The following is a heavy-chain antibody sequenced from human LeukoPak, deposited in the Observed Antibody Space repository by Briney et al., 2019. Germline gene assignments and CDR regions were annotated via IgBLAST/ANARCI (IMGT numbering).Heavy chain of an antibody. CDR2: ISTSSSYI. CDR1: GFTFSSYS. D-gene: IGHD6-19*01. CDR3: ARGASVVAGSDNAFDI. Sequence: PGGSLRLSCAASGFTFSSYSVNWVRQAPGKGLEWVSSISTSSSYIYYADSVKGRFTISRDNAKKSLYLQMSSLRAEDTAVYYCARGASVVAGSDNAFDIWGQGTMVTVS. J-gene: IGHJ3*02. V-gene: IGHV3-21*01.